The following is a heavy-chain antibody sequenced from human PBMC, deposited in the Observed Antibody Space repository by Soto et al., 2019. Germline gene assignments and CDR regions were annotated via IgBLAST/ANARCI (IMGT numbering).Heavy chain of an antibody. CDR3: AMLPTTVNLAYYYMDV. J-gene: IGHJ6*03. Sequence: PGGSLRLSCAASGFTFSSYSMNWVRQAPGKGLEWVSYISSSSSTIYYADSVKGRFTISRDNAKNSLYLQMNSLRAEDTAVYYCAMLPTTVNLAYYYMDVWGKGTTVTVSS. V-gene: IGHV3-48*01. CDR1: GFTFSSYS. CDR2: ISSSSSTI. D-gene: IGHD4-4*01.